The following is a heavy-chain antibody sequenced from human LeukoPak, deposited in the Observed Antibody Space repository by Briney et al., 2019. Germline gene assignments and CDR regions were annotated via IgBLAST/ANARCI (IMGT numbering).Heavy chain of an antibody. CDR1: GYTFTSSG. V-gene: IGHV1-18*01. Sequence: ASVNVSCKASGYTFTSSGISWVRQAPGQGLEWMGWISVYNGNTNYAQKSQGRVTMTTDTSTTTAYMELRSLRSDDTAMYYCARDRGEMGRGREAFDYFDYWGQGTLVTVSS. D-gene: IGHD3-10*01. CDR3: ARDRGEMGRGREAFDYFDY. CDR2: ISVYNGNT. J-gene: IGHJ4*02.